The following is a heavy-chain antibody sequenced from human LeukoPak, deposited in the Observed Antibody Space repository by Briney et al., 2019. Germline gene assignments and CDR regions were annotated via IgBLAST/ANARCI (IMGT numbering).Heavy chain of an antibody. CDR1: GYTFTGYY. CDR3: ARSLLGYCSSTSCPREYQGY. D-gene: IGHD2-2*01. CDR2: INPNSGCT. J-gene: IGHJ4*02. V-gene: IGHV1-2*02. Sequence: GASVKVSCKASGYTFTGYYMHWVRQAPGQGLEWMGWINPNSGCTNYAQKFQGRVTMTRDTSISTAYMELSRLRSDDTAVYYCARSLLGYCSSTSCPREYQGYWGQGTLVTVSS.